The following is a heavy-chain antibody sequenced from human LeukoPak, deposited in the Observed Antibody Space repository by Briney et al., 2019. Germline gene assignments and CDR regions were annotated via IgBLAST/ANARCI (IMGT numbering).Heavy chain of an antibody. CDR3: AKDYGSGDSSPYPFDN. V-gene: IGHV3-23*01. D-gene: IGHD3-10*01. CDR1: GFIFGYYA. CDR2: IKANGGRK. J-gene: IGHJ4*02. Sequence: PGGSLRLFCGGFGFIFGYYAMGWVRQGPGEGVGGVTGIKANGGRKYYADSVKGRFTISRDNSKNTLFVQMDSLRAEDTAVYYCAKDYGSGDSSPYPFDNWGQGTLVTVSS.